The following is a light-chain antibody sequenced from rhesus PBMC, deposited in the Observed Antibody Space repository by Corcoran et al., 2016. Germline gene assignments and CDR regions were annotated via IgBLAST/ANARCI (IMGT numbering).Light chain of an antibody. Sequence: DIQMTQSPSSLSASVGDTVTITCRASQSISRWLAWAQQKPGKAPKILNYKASRLQRGVPSRVSGSGSGTDFTLPISSLQSEDFATYYCQQYSSSPWTFDQGSKVEIK. J-gene: IGKJ1*01. V-gene: IGKV1-22*01. CDR1: QSISRW. CDR2: KAS. CDR3: QQYSSSPWT.